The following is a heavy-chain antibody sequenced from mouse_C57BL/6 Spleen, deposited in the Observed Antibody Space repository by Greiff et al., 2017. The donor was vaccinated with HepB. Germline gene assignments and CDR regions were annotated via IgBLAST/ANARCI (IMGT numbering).Heavy chain of an antibody. D-gene: IGHD1-2*01. CDR2: IYPGDGDT. V-gene: IGHV1-82*01. CDR3: ARSYYGPYAMDY. Sequence: VKLQQSGPELVKPGASVKISCKASGYAFSSSWMNWVKQRPGKGLEWIGRIYPGDGDTNYNGKFKGKATLTADKSSSTAYMQLSSLTSEDSAVYFCARSYYGPYAMDYWGQGTSVTVSS. J-gene: IGHJ4*01. CDR1: GYAFSSSW.